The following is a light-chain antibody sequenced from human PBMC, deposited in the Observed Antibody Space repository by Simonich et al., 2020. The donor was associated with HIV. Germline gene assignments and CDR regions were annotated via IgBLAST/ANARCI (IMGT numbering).Light chain of an antibody. CDR2: GAS. V-gene: IGKV3-20*01. CDR1: QSVSSN. CDR3: QQYGSSGFT. J-gene: IGKJ3*01. Sequence: EIVMTQSPATLSVSPGERATLSCRASQSVSSNLVWYQQKPGQGPRLLIYGASSRATGIPDRFSGSWSGTDFTLTISRLEPEDFAVYYCQQYGSSGFTFGPGTKVDIK.